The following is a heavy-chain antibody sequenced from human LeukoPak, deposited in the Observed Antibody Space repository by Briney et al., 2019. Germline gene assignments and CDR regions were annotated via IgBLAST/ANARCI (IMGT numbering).Heavy chain of an antibody. CDR2: IKQDGSEK. CDR3: ARDLSGIAGYTYGRGIDY. J-gene: IGHJ4*02. V-gene: IGHV3-7*01. Sequence: GGSLRLSCAASGFTFMSYWMSWVRQAPGKGLEWVANIKQDGSEKYYVDAVKGRFTISRDNAKTSLYLQMNSLRAEDTAVYYCARDLSGIAGYTYGRGIDYWGQGTLVTVSS. CDR1: GFTFMSYW. D-gene: IGHD5-18*01.